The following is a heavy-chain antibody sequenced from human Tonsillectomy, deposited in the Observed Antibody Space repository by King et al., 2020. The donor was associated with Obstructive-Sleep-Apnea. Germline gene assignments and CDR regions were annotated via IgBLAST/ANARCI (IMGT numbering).Heavy chain of an antibody. J-gene: IGHJ4*02. CDR1: GYSFTTYW. D-gene: IGHD3-10*01. CDR3: AASHYYYGAGTYFDY. Sequence: QLVQSGAEVKEPGESLKISCQGSGYSFTTYWNGWVRQMPGKGLEWMGIIYPGDSHTRYSPSFLGHVTISADESISTAYLHWSSLKASDTAMYYCAASHYYYGAGTYFDYWGQGTLVTVSS. CDR2: IYPGDSHT. V-gene: IGHV5-51*01.